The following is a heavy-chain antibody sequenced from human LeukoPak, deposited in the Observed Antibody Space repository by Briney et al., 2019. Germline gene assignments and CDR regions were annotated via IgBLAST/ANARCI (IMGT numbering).Heavy chain of an antibody. Sequence: PGGSLRLSCAASGFTFNSYGMHWVRQAPGKGLEWVAVTWYDGSNKYYADSVKGRFTISRDNSKNTLYLQMNSLRAEDTAVYYCARDYYGSGSYYPLNYYYGMDVWGQGTTVTVSS. CDR3: ARDYYGSGSYYPLNYYYGMDV. CDR1: GFTFNSYG. J-gene: IGHJ6*02. V-gene: IGHV3-33*01. D-gene: IGHD3-10*01. CDR2: TWYDGSNK.